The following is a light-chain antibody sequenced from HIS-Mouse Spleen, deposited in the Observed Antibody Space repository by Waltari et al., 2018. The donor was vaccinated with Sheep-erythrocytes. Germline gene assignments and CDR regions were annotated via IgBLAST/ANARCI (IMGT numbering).Light chain of an antibody. Sequence: QSALTQPASVSGSPGPSITIPCTGTSRDVGRYNLVSWYQQHPGKAPKLMIYEGSKRPSGVSNRFSGSKSGNTASLTISGLQAEDEADYYCCSYAGSSTPWVFGGGTKLTVL. J-gene: IGLJ3*02. CDR2: EGS. CDR3: CSYAGSSTPWV. CDR1: SRDVGRYNL. V-gene: IGLV2-23*01.